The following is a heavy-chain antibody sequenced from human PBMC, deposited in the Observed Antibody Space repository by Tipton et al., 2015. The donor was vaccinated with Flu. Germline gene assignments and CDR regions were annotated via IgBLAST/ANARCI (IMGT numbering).Heavy chain of an antibody. CDR1: GYTFTSYD. CDR2: LNPNSGDT. J-gene: IGHJ4*02. V-gene: IGHV1-8*03. Sequence: QSGPEVKKPGASVKVSCKASGYTFTSYDINWLRQATGQGLEWMGWLNPNSGDTAYAPKLQGRVTITRSTSISTAYMELSSLRSEDTAVYYCARGQGFGELWGQGTLVTVSS. D-gene: IGHD3-10*01. CDR3: ARGQGFGEL.